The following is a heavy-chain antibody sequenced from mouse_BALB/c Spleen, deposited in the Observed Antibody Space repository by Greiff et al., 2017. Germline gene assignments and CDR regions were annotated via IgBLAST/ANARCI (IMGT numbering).Heavy chain of an antibody. J-gene: IGHJ2*01. CDR3: ARGSGDY. Sequence: VQLQQSGAELVRPGTSVKVSCKASGYAFTNYLIEWVKQRPGQGLEWIGVINPGSGGTNYNEKFKGKATLAAAKFSRTANMQLRSLTSDDSAVYFCARGSGDYWGQGTTLTVSS. CDR1: GYAFTNYL. V-gene: IGHV1-54*01. D-gene: IGHD1-3*01. CDR2: INPGSGGT.